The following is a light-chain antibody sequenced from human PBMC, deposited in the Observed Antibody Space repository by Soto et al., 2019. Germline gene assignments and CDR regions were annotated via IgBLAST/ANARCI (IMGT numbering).Light chain of an antibody. CDR2: VPS. V-gene: IGKV1-39*01. CDR1: QSISSY. Sequence: DIQMTQSQSSLSASVGDRVTITCRARQSISSYLNWYQQKPGKAPKLLIYVPSSLQSRATSKFRGSGSGTDFNLTISCLQSEDFATYYCQQSHNPPLTFGQGSKVEIK. CDR3: QQSHNPPLT. J-gene: IGKJ1*01.